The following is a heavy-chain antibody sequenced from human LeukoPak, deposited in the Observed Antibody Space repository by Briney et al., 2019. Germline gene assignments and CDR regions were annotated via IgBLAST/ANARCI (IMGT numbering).Heavy chain of an antibody. J-gene: IGHJ3*02. Sequence: PSETLSLTCTVSGGSISSYYWSWIRQPPGKGLEWIGYIYYSGSTNYNPSLKSRVTISVDTSKNQFSLKLSSVTAADTAVYYCARVYSSSWYWNGGVSDAFDIWGQGTMVTVSS. CDR2: IYYSGST. CDR1: GGSISSYY. D-gene: IGHD6-13*01. CDR3: ARVYSSSWYWNGGVSDAFDI. V-gene: IGHV4-59*01.